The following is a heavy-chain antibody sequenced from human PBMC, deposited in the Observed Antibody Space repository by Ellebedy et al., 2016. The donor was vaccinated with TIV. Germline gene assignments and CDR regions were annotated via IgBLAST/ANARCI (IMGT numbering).Heavy chain of an antibody. CDR1: VYTFTSYY. CDR3: AARDY. CDR2: INPSGGST. Sequence: ASVKVSCQASVYTFTSYYMHWVRQAPGQGLEWMGIINPSGGSTSYAQKFQGRVTMTRDTSISTAYMEMSRLRSDDTAVYYCAARDYWGQGTLVTVSS. V-gene: IGHV1-46*01. J-gene: IGHJ4*02.